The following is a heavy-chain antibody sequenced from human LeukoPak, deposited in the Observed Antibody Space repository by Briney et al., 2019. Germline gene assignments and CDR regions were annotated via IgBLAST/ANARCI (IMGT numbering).Heavy chain of an antibody. CDR3: ASGSSGEGGFDP. D-gene: IGHD6-19*01. J-gene: IGHJ5*02. Sequence: ASVKVSCKASGGTFISYAISWVRQAPGQGLEWMGGIIPIFGTANYAQKFQGRVTITADESTSTAYMELSSLRSEDTAVYYCASGSSGEGGFDPWGQGTLVTVSS. CDR1: GGTFISYA. CDR2: IIPIFGTA. V-gene: IGHV1-69*13.